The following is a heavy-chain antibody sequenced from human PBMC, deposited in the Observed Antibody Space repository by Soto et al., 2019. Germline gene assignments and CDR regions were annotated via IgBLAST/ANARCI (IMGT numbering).Heavy chain of an antibody. V-gene: IGHV4-31*03. CDR1: GDSISSGGHF. CDR3: ARDLGYSYGPGDH. CDR2: IHYTGKT. J-gene: IGHJ4*02. Sequence: SETLSLTCSVSGDSISSGGHFWSWIRQLPGKGLEWIGHIHYTGKTFYNPSLRNRISLSVDTSESQFSLKVTSVTAADTAVYYCARDLGYSYGPGDHWGQGTLVTVSS. D-gene: IGHD5-18*01.